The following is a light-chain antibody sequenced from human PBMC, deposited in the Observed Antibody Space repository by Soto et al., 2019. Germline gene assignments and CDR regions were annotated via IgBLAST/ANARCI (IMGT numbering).Light chain of an antibody. CDR3: SSYTSSRTVV. V-gene: IGLV2-14*01. J-gene: IGLJ2*01. CDR2: DVS. CDR1: RSDVGGYNY. Sequence: QSALTQPASVSGSPGQSITISCSGTRSDVGGYNYVSWYQQDPGKAPKFMIYDVSNRPSGVSNRFSGSKSGNTASLTISGLQAEDEADYYCSSYTSSRTVVFGGGTKLTVL.